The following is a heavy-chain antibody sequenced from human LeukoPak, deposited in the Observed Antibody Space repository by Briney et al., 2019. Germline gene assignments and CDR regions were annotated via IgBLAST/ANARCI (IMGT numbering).Heavy chain of an antibody. CDR2: IWYDGSNK. D-gene: IGHD2-15*01. V-gene: IGHV3-33*01. CDR1: GFTFSNYG. CDR3: ARLGSKWSFDY. Sequence: GGSLRLSCAGSGFTFSNYGMNWVRKAPGKGLEWVAVIWYDGSNKYYADSVKGRFTISRDNSENTVYLQMNSLRAEDTAVYYCARLGSKWSFDYWGQGTLVTVSS. J-gene: IGHJ4*02.